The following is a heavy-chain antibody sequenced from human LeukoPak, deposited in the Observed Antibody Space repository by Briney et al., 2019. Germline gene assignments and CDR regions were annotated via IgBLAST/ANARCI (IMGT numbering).Heavy chain of an antibody. J-gene: IGHJ4*02. Sequence: ASVKVSCKASGYTFTSYYMHWVRQAPGQGLEWMGIINPSGGSTSYAQKFQGGVTTTRDTSTSTVYMELSSLRSEDTAVYYCARDSVEEYYGDYSFDYWGQGTLVTVSS. CDR3: ARDSVEEYYGDYSFDY. V-gene: IGHV1-46*01. CDR1: GYTFTSYY. D-gene: IGHD4-17*01. CDR2: INPSGGST.